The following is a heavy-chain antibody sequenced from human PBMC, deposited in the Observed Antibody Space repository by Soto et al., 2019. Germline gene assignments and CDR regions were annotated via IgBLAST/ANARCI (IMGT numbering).Heavy chain of an antibody. J-gene: IGHJ4*02. V-gene: IGHV3-30-3*01. D-gene: IGHD3-9*01. CDR3: ARAYYDILTGYQAFDY. CDR2: ISYDGSNK. Sequence: GGSLRLSCAASGFTFSSYAMHWVRQAPGKGLEWVAVISYDGSNKYYADSVKGRFTISRDNSKNTLYLQMNSLRAEDTAVYYCARAYYDILTGYQAFDYWFPGTLVTV. CDR1: GFTFSSYA.